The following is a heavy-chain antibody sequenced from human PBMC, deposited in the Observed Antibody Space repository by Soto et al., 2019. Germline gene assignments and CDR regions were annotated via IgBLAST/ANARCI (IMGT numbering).Heavy chain of an antibody. Sequence: GGSLRLSCAASGFTFGSFAMHWVRQAPGKGLEWLSVISYDGSKKYDADSVKGRFSISRGNFKNTLYLQMNSLRAEDTAVYYCARDPDSSGYFVFDYWGQGTLVTVSS. V-gene: IGHV3-30-3*01. CDR3: ARDPDSSGYFVFDY. CDR1: GFTFGSFA. J-gene: IGHJ4*02. CDR2: ISYDGSKK. D-gene: IGHD3-22*01.